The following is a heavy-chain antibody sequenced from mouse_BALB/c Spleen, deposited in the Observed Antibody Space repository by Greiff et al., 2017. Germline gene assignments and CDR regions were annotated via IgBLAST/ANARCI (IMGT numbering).Heavy chain of an antibody. CDR2: ISSGSSTI. J-gene: IGHJ4*01. Sequence: EVMLVESGGGLVQPGGSRKLSCAASGFTFSSFGMHWVRQAPEKGLEWVAYISSGSSTIYYADTVKGRFTISRGNPKNTLFLQMTSLRSEDTAMYYCARGGTLYYYAMDYWGQGTSVTVSS. CDR1: GFTFSSFG. V-gene: IGHV5-17*02. CDR3: ARGGTLYYYAMDY. D-gene: IGHD3-3*01.